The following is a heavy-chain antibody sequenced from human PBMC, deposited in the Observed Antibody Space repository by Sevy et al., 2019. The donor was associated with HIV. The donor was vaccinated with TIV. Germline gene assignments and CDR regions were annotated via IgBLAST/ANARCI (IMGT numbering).Heavy chain of an antibody. J-gene: IGHJ3*01. CDR2: ISGPGYST. Sequence: GGSLRLSCAASGFTFNTHAMNWVRQAPGKGLEWVSVISGPGYSTHYADSVKGRFTISRDNSKNTLYLQMNRLRADDRAVYYYAKALNPALKSMIEVIFPTLKGFDVWGQGTMVTVSS. D-gene: IGHD3-22*01. CDR1: GFTFNTHA. CDR3: AKALNPALKSMIEVIFPTLKGFDV. V-gene: IGHV3-23*01.